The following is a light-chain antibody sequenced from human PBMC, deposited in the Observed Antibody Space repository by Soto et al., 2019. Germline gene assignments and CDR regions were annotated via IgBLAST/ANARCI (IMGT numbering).Light chain of an antibody. CDR2: AAS. CDR1: QSINRY. J-gene: IGKJ2*01. V-gene: IGKV1-39*01. CDR3: QQSYSTLYT. Sequence: DLQMTQSPSSLSASVGDRVTITCRASQSINRYLNWYQQKPGRAPKLLISAASSLQSGVPSRFSGSGSRTDFTLTISSLQREDSATYYCQQSYSTLYTFGQGTKLEIK.